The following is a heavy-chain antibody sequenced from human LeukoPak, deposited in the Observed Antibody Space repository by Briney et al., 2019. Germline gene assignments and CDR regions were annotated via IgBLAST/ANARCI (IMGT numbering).Heavy chain of an antibody. D-gene: IGHD1-26*01. Sequence: KPGGSLRLSCAASGFTFSSYGINWVRQAPGKGLEWVSSIDVGSYAYYANSVKGRFTISRDNAKNSLYLQMNSLRVEDTAVYYCATEGIVGGGAHFDYWGQGTLVTVSS. CDR2: IDVGSYA. CDR3: ATEGIVGGGAHFDY. CDR1: GFTFSSYG. V-gene: IGHV3-21*01. J-gene: IGHJ4*02.